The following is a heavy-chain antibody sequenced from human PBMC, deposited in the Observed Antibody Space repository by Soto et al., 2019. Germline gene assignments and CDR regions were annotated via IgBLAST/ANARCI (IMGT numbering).Heavy chain of an antibody. D-gene: IGHD2-2*01. Sequence: ASVKVSCKASGYTFTSYYMHWVRQAPGQGLEWMGWINPNSGGTNYAQKFQGWVTMTRDTSISTAYMELSRLRSDDTAVYYCARDRNCSSTSCYHGMDVWGQGTTVTVSS. V-gene: IGHV1-2*04. CDR2: INPNSGGT. CDR3: ARDRNCSSTSCYHGMDV. J-gene: IGHJ6*02. CDR1: GYTFTSYY.